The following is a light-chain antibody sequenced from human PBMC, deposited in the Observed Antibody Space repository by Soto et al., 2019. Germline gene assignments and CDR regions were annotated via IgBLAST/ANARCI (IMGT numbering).Light chain of an antibody. Sequence: QSALTQSASVSGSPGQSITISCTGTSSDVGGYNFVSWYQQHPGKAPKVMIYEVSNRPSGVSNRFSGSKSGNTASLTISGLQGEDEADYYCSSYSSISTPVLFGGGTKLTVL. V-gene: IGLV2-14*01. J-gene: IGLJ2*01. CDR1: SSDVGGYNF. CDR3: SSYSSISTPVL. CDR2: EVS.